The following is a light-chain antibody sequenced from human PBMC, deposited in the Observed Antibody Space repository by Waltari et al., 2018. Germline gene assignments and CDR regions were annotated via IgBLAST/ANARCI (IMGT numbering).Light chain of an antibody. Sequence: DIVVTQSPLSLPVTPGEPASISCRSSQSLLHSNGYNYLDWYLQKPGQSPQLLIYLGSNRASGVPDRFSGSGSGTDFTLKISRVEAEDVGVYYCMQSLRVLWTFGQGTKVEIK. V-gene: IGKV2-28*01. CDR2: LGS. J-gene: IGKJ1*01. CDR3: MQSLRVLWT. CDR1: QSLLHSNGYNY.